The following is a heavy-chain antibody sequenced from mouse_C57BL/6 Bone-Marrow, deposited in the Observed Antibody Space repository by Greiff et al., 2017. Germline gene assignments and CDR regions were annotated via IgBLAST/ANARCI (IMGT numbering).Heavy chain of an antibody. Sequence: QVQLQQPGAELVMPGASVKLSCKASGYTFTSYWMHWVKQRPGQGLEWIGEIDPSDSYTNYNQKFKGKSTLTLDKSSSTAYMPLSSLTSADSAVYYCARLVAPNWYFDVWGTGTTVTVSS. V-gene: IGHV1-69*01. CDR3: ARLVAPNWYFDV. CDR2: IDPSDSYT. D-gene: IGHD1-1*01. CDR1: GYTFTSYW. J-gene: IGHJ1*03.